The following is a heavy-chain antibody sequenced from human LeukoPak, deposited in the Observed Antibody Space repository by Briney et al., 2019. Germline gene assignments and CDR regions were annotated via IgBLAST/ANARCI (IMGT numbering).Heavy chain of an antibody. CDR3: ARDRGYCSGGSCYTDY. CDR1: GYTFTSYG. V-gene: IGHV1-46*01. J-gene: IGHJ4*02. Sequence: ASVKVSCKASGYTFTSYGISWVRQAPGRGLEWMGIINPTGGSISYAQNFQGRVTMTRDTSTSTVYMELRSLRSEDTAVYYCARDRGYCSGGSCYTDYWGQGTLVTVSS. D-gene: IGHD2-15*01. CDR2: INPTGGSI.